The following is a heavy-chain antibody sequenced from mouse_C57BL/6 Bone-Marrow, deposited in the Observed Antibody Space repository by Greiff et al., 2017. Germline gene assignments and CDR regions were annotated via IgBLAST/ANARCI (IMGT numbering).Heavy chain of an antibody. Sequence: VQLQQPGAELVKPGASVKLSCKASGYTFTSYWMHWVKQRPGQGLEWIGMIHPNSGSTNYNEKFKSKATLTVDKSSSTAYMQLSSLTSEDSAVYYCASLGGYCDYFAYWGQGTLVTVSA. CDR3: ASLGGYCDYFAY. J-gene: IGHJ3*01. CDR2: IHPNSGST. V-gene: IGHV1-64*01. CDR1: GYTFTSYW. D-gene: IGHD2-4*01.